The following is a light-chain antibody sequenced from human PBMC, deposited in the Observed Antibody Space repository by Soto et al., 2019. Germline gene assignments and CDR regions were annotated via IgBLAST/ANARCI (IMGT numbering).Light chain of an antibody. J-gene: IGLJ2*01. CDR2: EVT. Sequence: QSALTQPPSASGSPGQSVTISCTGTRSDVGDYNYVSWYQQHPGKAPKLLIYEVTKRPSGVPDRFSGSKCANTASLTVSGLQAEDEADYYCSSYAGSDNFEVFGGGTKLTVL. CDR1: RSDVGDYNY. CDR3: SSYAGSDNFEV. V-gene: IGLV2-8*01.